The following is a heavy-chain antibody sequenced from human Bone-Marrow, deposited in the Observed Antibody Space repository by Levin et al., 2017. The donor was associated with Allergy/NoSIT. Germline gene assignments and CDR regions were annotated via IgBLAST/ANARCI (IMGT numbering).Heavy chain of an antibody. CDR3: ARGSILVGAIPRLDY. V-gene: IGHV3-30-3*01. D-gene: IGHD1-26*01. CDR2: ISYDGSNK. J-gene: IGHJ4*02. CDR1: GFTFSSYA. Sequence: GESLKISCAASGFTFSSYAMHWVRQAPGKGLEWVAVISYDGSNKYYADSVKGRFTISRDNSKNTLYLQMNSLRAEDTAVYYCARGSILVGAIPRLDYWGQGTLVTVSS.